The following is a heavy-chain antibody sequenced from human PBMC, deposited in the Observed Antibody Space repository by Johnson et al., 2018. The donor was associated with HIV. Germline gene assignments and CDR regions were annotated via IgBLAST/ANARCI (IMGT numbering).Heavy chain of an antibody. CDR3: ARDKGRGAFDI. Sequence: QVQLVESGGGLVKPGGSLRLSCAASGITFSDYYMSWIRQAPGKGLEWVSYLSSSGNTIYYADSVKGRVTISRDNAKKSLYLQMNSLRAEDTAVYYCARDKGRGAFDIWGQGTMVTVSS. J-gene: IGHJ3*02. D-gene: IGHD3-10*01. CDR2: LSSSGNTI. V-gene: IGHV3-11*04. CDR1: GITFSDYY.